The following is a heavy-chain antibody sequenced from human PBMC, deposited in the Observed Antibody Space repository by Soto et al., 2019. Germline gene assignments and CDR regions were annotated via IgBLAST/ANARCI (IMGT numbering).Heavy chain of an antibody. D-gene: IGHD2-15*01. Sequence: SGPTLVKPTQTLTLTCTFSGFSLSTSGVGVGWIRQPPGKALEWLALIYWDDDKGNSQSRTSRPTITKDTSKNQVVLTMTNMDTMDTATYYCAHSLTPGYCSGGSCYRFDYWGQGTLVTVSS. CDR1: GFSLSTSGVG. V-gene: IGHV2-5*02. J-gene: IGHJ4*02. CDR3: AHSLTPGYCSGGSCYRFDY. CDR2: IYWDDDK.